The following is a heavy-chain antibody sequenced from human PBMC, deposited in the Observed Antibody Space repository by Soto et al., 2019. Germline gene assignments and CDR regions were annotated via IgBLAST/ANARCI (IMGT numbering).Heavy chain of an antibody. CDR2: IKSKTDGGTV. D-gene: IGHD2-15*01. CDR3: TTAERGGSYYSDY. Sequence: EVQLVESGGGLVRPGESLRLSCAASGFTFTSAWINWVRQAPGKGLEWAGRIKSKTDGGTVDYGAPVKGRFTISRDDSKYTAYLQMNSLRNEDTAVYYCTTAERGGSYYSDYWGEGTRVTVSS. V-gene: IGHV3-15*07. CDR1: GFTFTSAW. J-gene: IGHJ4*02.